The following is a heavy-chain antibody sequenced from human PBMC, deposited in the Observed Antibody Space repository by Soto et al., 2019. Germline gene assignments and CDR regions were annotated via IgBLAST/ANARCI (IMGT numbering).Heavy chain of an antibody. J-gene: IGHJ6*02. V-gene: IGHV3-33*01. CDR3: ARDPSGGSYYYYYGMDV. Sequence: QVQLVESGGGVVQPGRSLRLSCAASGFTFSSYGMHWVRQAPGKGLEWVAVIWYDGSNKYYADSVKGRFTISRDNSKNTLYLQMNSLRAEDTAVYYCARDPSGGSYYYYYGMDVWGQGTTVTVSS. CDR2: IWYDGSNK. CDR1: GFTFSSYG. D-gene: IGHD1-26*01.